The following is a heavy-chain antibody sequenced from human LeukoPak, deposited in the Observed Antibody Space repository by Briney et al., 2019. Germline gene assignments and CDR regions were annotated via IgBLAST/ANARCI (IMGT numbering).Heavy chain of an antibody. V-gene: IGHV1-2*02. Sequence: ASVKVSCKASGYTFTGYYMHWVRQAPGQGLEWMGWINPNSGGTNYAQKFQGRVTMTRDTSISTAYMELSRLRSDDTAVYYCARSYYDFWSGYWHYFDYWGQGTLVTVSS. CDR1: GYTFTGYY. D-gene: IGHD3-3*01. J-gene: IGHJ4*02. CDR2: INPNSGGT. CDR3: ARSYYDFWSGYWHYFDY.